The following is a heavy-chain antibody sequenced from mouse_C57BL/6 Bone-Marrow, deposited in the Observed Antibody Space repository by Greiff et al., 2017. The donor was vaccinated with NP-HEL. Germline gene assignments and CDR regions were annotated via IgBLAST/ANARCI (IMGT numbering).Heavy chain of an antibody. J-gene: IGHJ3*01. V-gene: IGHV5-6*02. D-gene: IGHD2-10*01. Sequence: EVKLEESGGDLVKPGGSLKLSCAASGFTFSSYGMSWVRQTPDKRLEWVATISSGGSYTYYPDSLKGRFTISRDNAKNTLYLQMSSLKSEDTAMYYCARPYYGNYAGWFAYWGQGTLVTVSA. CDR3: ARPYYGNYAGWFAY. CDR2: ISSGGSYT. CDR1: GFTFSSYG.